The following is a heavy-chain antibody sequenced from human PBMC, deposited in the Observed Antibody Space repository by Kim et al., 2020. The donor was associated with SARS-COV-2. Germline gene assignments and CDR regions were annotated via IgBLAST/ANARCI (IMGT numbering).Heavy chain of an antibody. V-gene: IGHV3-23*01. D-gene: IGHD6-6*01. Sequence: RFPISRDNTKNTLYLQMNSLRAEDTAVYYCAKAERRIAARVQFYYYYGMDVWGQGTTVTVSS. CDR3: AKAERRIAARVQFYYYYGMDV. J-gene: IGHJ6*02.